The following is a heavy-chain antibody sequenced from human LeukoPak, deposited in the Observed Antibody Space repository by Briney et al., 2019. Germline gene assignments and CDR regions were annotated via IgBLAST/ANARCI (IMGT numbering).Heavy chain of an antibody. CDR1: GYTFASSG. CDR2: ISAHNGDT. CDR3: ARDNPYGPLDY. J-gene: IGHJ4*02. Sequence: WASVKVSCKASGYTFASSGISWVRQAPGHGLEWMAWISAHNGDTKYAQNFQGRVTMTTDTSTSTAYMELKSLRSDDTAVHYCARDNPYGPLDYWGQGTLVTVSS. V-gene: IGHV1-18*01. D-gene: IGHD4-17*01.